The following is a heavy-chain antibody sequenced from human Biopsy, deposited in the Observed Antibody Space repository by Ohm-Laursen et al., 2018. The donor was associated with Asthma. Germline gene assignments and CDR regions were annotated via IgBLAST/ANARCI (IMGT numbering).Heavy chain of an antibody. V-gene: IGHV3-74*01. D-gene: IGHD3-3*02. Sequence: GSLRLSCTASGFTFTDYWMHWVRQAPGKGLVWVSRINVEGTTTNYADSVKGRFTISRDNAKNTLYLQMNSLRAEDTAVYYCARTFHFWSPYHAEHYQLWGQGTLVTVSS. CDR1: GFTFTDYW. CDR3: ARTFHFWSPYHAEHYQL. J-gene: IGHJ1*01. CDR2: INVEGTTT.